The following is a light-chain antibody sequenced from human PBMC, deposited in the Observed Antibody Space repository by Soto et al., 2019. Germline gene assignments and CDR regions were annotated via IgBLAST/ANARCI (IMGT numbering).Light chain of an antibody. CDR3: QQYKNYSPLT. V-gene: IGKV1-5*01. Sequence: DIQMTQSPSTLSASVGDRVTITCRASQDISGWLAWYQQKPGKAPKVLIYDASSLESGVPLRFSGSGSGTEFPLTITSLQPDDFATYYCQQYKNYSPLTFGGGTKVEIK. CDR2: DAS. J-gene: IGKJ4*01. CDR1: QDISGW.